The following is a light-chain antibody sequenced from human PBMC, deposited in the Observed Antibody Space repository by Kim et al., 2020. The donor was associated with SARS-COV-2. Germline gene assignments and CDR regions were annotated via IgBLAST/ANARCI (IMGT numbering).Light chain of an antibody. Sequence: ACVGDRVTISCRASQSVSGWLSWYQQKPGRAPKVLIYDAFNLERGVPSRFRGSGSGKEFTLTISSLRPDDFATYYCQQYDSYPWTFGQGTKVDIK. J-gene: IGKJ1*01. CDR3: QQYDSYPWT. CDR2: DAF. CDR1: QSVSGW. V-gene: IGKV1-5*01.